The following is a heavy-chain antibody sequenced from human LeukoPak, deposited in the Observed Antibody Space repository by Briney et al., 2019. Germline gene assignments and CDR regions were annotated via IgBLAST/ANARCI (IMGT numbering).Heavy chain of an antibody. D-gene: IGHD6-13*01. CDR2: MDPNSGGT. J-gene: IGHJ4*02. CDR3: ARGTGSSLFDY. CDR1: GYTFNVNY. Sequence: ASVKVSRKASGYTFNVNYMHWVRQAPGQGLEWMGWMDPNSGGTKFAQNFQGRVTVTRDTSISTAYMELSSLRSDDTAVYYCARGTGSSLFDYWGQGTLVTVSS. V-gene: IGHV1-2*02.